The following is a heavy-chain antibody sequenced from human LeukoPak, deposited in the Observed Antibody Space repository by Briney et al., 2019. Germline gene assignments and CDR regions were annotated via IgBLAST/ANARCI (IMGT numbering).Heavy chain of an antibody. CDR2: ISYDGNNK. V-gene: IGHV3-30*04. J-gene: IGHJ3*02. CDR3: ARDPKGGFSYGWGAFDI. Sequence: TGGSLRLSCAASGLTFSSCAMHWVRQAPGKGLEWVAVISYDGNNKYYADSVKGRFIISRDNSKNILYLQMSSLRAEDTAVYFCARDPKGGFSYGWGAFDIWGQGTMVTVSS. CDR1: GLTFSSCA. D-gene: IGHD5-18*01.